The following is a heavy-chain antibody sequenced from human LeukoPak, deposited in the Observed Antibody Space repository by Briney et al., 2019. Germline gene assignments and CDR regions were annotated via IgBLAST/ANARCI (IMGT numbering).Heavy chain of an antibody. CDR2: IYYSGST. Sequence: SETLSLTCTVSGGSISSYYWSWIRQPPGKGLEWIGYIYYSGSTNYNPSLKSRVTISVDTSKNQFSLKLSSVTAADTAVYYCARRVGYCSGGSCYSFDYWGQGTLVTVSS. D-gene: IGHD2-15*01. V-gene: IGHV4-59*08. J-gene: IGHJ4*02. CDR1: GGSISSYY. CDR3: ARRVGYCSGGSCYSFDY.